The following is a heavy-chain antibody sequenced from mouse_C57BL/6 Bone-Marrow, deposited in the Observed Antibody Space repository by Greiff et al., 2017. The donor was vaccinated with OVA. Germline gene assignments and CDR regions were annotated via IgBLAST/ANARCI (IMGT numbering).Heavy chain of an antibody. D-gene: IGHD1-1*01. CDR1: GYTFTNYW. J-gene: IGHJ2*01. Sequence: QVQLQQSGAELVRPGTSVKMSCKASGYTFTNYWIGWAKQRPGHGLEWIGDIYPGGGYTNYNEKFKGKATLTADKSSSTAYMQFSSLTSEDSAIYYCARCPHYGSSLYYFDYWGQGTTLTVSS. V-gene: IGHV1-63*01. CDR3: ARCPHYGSSLYYFDY. CDR2: IYPGGGYT.